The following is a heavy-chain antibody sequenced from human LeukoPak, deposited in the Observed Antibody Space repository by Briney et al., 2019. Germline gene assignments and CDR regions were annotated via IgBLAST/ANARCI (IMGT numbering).Heavy chain of an antibody. Sequence: ASVTVSCMASGYSFISYGFTWVRQAPGQGLEWMGWISVHNGNKNYAQKFQGRVTMTTDTPTSTAYMEVRSLRSDDTAVYYCARRGSGGSSDYWGQGTLVTVSS. J-gene: IGHJ4*02. CDR3: ARRGSGGSSDY. CDR1: GYSFISYG. D-gene: IGHD2-15*01. CDR2: ISVHNGNK. V-gene: IGHV1-18*01.